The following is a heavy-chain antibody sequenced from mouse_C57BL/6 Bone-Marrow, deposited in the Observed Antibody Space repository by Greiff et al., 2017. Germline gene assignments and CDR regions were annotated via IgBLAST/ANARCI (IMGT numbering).Heavy chain of an antibody. Sequence: DVHLVESGGGLVKPGGSLKLSCAASGFTFSSYAMSWVRQTPEKRLEWVATISDGGSYTYYPDNVKGRFTISRDNAKNNLYLQMSHLKSEDTAMYYCARDYYGSIAWFAYWGQGTLVTVSA. V-gene: IGHV5-4*01. CDR3: ARDYYGSIAWFAY. D-gene: IGHD1-1*01. CDR2: ISDGGSYT. CDR1: GFTFSSYA. J-gene: IGHJ3*01.